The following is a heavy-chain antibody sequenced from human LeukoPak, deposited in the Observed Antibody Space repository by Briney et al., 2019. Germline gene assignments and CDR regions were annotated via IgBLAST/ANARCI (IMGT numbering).Heavy chain of an antibody. CDR3: GVAVAGTFNSWFDP. D-gene: IGHD6-19*01. Sequence: SVKVSCKASGGTFSSYAISWVRQAPGQRLEWLGVIIPIFGTANYAQKFQGRVTITADESTSTAYMELSSLRSEDTAVYYCGVAVAGTFNSWFDPWGQGTLVTVSS. CDR1: GGTFSSYA. V-gene: IGHV1-69*01. CDR2: IIPIFGTA. J-gene: IGHJ5*02.